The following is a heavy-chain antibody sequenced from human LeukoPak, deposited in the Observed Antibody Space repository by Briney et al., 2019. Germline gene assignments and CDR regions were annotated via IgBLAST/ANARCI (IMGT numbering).Heavy chain of an antibody. J-gene: IGHJ4*02. V-gene: IGHV4-59*08. CDR2: IYYSGST. Sequence: SETLSLTCTVSGGSISSYYWSWIRQPPGKGLEWIGYIYYSGSTNYNPSLKSRVTISVETSKNQFSLNLSSVTAADTAVYYCARLVVRGVMSYFDYWGQGTLVTVSS. CDR3: ARLVVRGVMSYFDY. D-gene: IGHD3-10*01. CDR1: GGSISSYY.